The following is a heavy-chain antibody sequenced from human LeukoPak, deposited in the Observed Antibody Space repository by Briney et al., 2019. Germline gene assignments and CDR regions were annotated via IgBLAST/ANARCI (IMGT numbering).Heavy chain of an antibody. CDR2: ISNGGVST. D-gene: IGHD1/OR15-1a*01. CDR1: GFTFSTYA. V-gene: IGHV3-23*01. CDR3: ARDGYGNNYMDV. J-gene: IGHJ6*04. Sequence: GGSLRLSCAASGFTFSTYAMTWVRQAPGKGLDWVSVISNGGVSTYYADSVKGRFTISRDNSKNTLSLQMNNLRAEDTAVYYCARDGYGNNYMDVWGKGTTVTVSS.